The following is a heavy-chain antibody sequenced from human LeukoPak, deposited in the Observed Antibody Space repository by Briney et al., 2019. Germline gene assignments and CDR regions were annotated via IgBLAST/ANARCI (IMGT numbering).Heavy chain of an antibody. D-gene: IGHD1-26*01. CDR3: ARVPSGSYQHYFDY. V-gene: IGHV4-39*07. CDR1: GGSISSSSYY. J-gene: IGHJ4*02. CDR2: IYYSGST. Sequence: SETLSLTCTVSGGSISSSSYYWGWIRQPPGKGLEWIGSIYYSGSTYYNPSLKSRVTISVDTSKNQFSLKLSSVTAADTAVYYCARVPSGSYQHYFDYWGQGTLVTVSS.